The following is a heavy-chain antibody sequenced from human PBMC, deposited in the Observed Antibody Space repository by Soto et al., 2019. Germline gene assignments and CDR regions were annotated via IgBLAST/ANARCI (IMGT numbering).Heavy chain of an antibody. CDR2: IYYSGST. V-gene: IGHV4-31*03. J-gene: IGHJ5*02. D-gene: IGHD3-10*01. CDR1: GGSISSGVYY. Sequence: TLSLTCTVSGGSISSGVYYWTWIRQHPGKGLEWIGYIYYSGSTYYNPSLKSRVTISVDTSKNQFSLKLSSVTAADTAVYYCARSVPLITMVRGVSNWFDPWGQGTLVTVSS. CDR3: ARSVPLITMVRGVSNWFDP.